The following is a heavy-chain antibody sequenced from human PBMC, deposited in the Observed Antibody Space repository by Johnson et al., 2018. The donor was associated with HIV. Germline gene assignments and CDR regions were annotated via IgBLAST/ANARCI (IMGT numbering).Heavy chain of an antibody. J-gene: IGHJ3*02. CDR2: ISYDGSNK. D-gene: IGHD3-22*01. CDR3: ARDHRPGSSGLSGSLFDI. Sequence: QVQLVESGGGVVQPGRSLRLSCAPSGFTFSTYAIHWMRQAPGKGLEWVAVISYDGSNKNYADSVKGRFTISRDNSKNTLYLQMNSLRTEDTAVYYCARDHRPGSSGLSGSLFDIWGQGTMVTVSS. V-gene: IGHV3-30*04. CDR1: GFTFSTYA.